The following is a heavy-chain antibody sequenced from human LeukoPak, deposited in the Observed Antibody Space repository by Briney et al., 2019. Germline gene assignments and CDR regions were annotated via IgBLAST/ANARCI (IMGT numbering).Heavy chain of an antibody. CDR1: GFTIGTAW. V-gene: IGHV3-15*01. CDR3: IAHFPYFYGFDV. J-gene: IGHJ6*04. D-gene: IGHD3-3*02. CDR2: IKSEGEGTTT. Sequence: GGSLRLSCVSSGFTIGTAWMSWVRQAPGKGLEWLGHIKSEGEGTTTDYAAPAKGRFAISRDDSKNMIYLQMSSLKIDDTAIYYCIAHFPYFYGFDVWGKGTTVTVSS.